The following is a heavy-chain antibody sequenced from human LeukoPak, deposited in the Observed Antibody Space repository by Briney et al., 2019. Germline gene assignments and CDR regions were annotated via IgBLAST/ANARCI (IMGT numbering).Heavy chain of an antibody. D-gene: IGHD2-2*01. CDR2: MNPNSGNT. J-gene: IGHJ4*02. CDR1: GYTFTTYD. Sequence: GASVKVSCKASGYTFTTYDINWVRQATGQGLEWMGRMNPNSGNTGYAQKFQGRVTITRNTSISAAYLELSSLRSEDTAVYYCARGYCTSTSCHFDYWGQGTLVTVSS. CDR3: ARGYCTSTSCHFDY. V-gene: IGHV1-8*03.